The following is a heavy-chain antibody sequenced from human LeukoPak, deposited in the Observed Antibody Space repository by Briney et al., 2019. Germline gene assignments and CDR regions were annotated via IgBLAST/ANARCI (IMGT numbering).Heavy chain of an antibody. J-gene: IGHJ6*03. V-gene: IGHV5-51*01. CDR2: IYPGDSDT. CDR3: ARHSFASYYYYYMDV. CDR1: GYSFTSYW. Sequence: GESLQISCKGSGYSFTSYWIGWVRQMPGKALEWMGIIYPGDSDTRYSPSFQGQVTISADKFISTAYLQWSSLKASDTAMYYCARHSFASYYYYYMDVWGKGTTVTVSS.